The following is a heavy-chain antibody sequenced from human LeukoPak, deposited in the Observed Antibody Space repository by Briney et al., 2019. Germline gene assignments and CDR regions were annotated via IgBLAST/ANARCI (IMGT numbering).Heavy chain of an antibody. Sequence: SETLSLTCTVSGGSISSYYWSWIRQPPGKELEWIGYIYYSGSTNYNPSLKSRVTISVDTSKNQFSLKLSSVTAADTAVYYCARTLVTAIPTRGFDYWGQGTLVTVSS. D-gene: IGHD2-21*02. V-gene: IGHV4-59*01. CDR3: ARTLVTAIPTRGFDY. CDR1: GGSISSYY. J-gene: IGHJ4*02. CDR2: IYYSGST.